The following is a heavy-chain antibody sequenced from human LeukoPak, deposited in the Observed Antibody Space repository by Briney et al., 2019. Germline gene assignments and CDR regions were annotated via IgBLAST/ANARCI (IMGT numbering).Heavy chain of an antibody. CDR1: GGSISSSSYY. Sequence: TSETLSLTCTVSGGSISSSSYYWGWIRQPPGKGLEWIGSIYYSGSTYYNPSLKSRVTISVDTSKNQFSLKLSSVTAADTAVYYCARTYSSGWDLDYWGQGTLVTVSS. V-gene: IGHV4-39*07. D-gene: IGHD6-19*01. CDR2: IYYSGST. CDR3: ARTYSSGWDLDY. J-gene: IGHJ4*02.